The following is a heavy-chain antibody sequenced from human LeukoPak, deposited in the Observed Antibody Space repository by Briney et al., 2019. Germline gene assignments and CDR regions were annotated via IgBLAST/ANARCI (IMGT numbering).Heavy chain of an antibody. J-gene: IGHJ3*02. D-gene: IGHD3-3*01. CDR2: ISGSGGST. CDR1: GFTFSSYA. Sequence: GGSLRLSCAASGFTFSSYAMSWVRQAPGKGVEGVSAISGSGGSTYYADSVKGRFTISRDNSKNTLYLQMNSLRAEDTAVYYCAKTYYDFWSPDAFDIWGQGTMVTVSS. V-gene: IGHV3-23*01. CDR3: AKTYYDFWSPDAFDI.